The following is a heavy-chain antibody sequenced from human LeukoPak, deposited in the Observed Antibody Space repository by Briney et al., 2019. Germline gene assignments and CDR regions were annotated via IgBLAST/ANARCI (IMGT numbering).Heavy chain of an antibody. D-gene: IGHD1-7*01. CDR1: GFTFNNYA. CDR3: AREPSSQNYLWFDS. J-gene: IGHJ5*01. CDR2: ISYDGSKK. V-gene: IGHV3-30*04. Sequence: GRSLRLSCTASGFTFNNYAMHWVRQAPGKGLEWVAVISYDGSKKYFADSVKGRFTISRDNSKKTMYLQINSLETEDTAVYYCAREPSSQNYLWFDSWGQGTLVTVSS.